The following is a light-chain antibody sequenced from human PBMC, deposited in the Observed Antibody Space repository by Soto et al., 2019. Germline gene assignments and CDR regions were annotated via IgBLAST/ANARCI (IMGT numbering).Light chain of an antibody. J-gene: IGLJ2*01. V-gene: IGLV2-8*01. CDR3: SSYAVSNNLRV. CDR2: EVS. CDR1: SSDVAGYNY. Sequence: QFALTQPPSASGSPGQSVTISCTGTSSDVAGYNYVSWYQHHPGKAPKLMIYEVSKRPSGVPDRFSGSKSGNTASLTVSGLQAEDEADYYCSSYAVSNNLRVFGGGTKLTVL.